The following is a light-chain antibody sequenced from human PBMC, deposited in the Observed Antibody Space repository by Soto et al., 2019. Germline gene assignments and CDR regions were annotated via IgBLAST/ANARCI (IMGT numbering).Light chain of an antibody. CDR2: DTS. J-gene: IGLJ2*01. CDR3: AACDDSLNGPA. CDR1: YSNIGIND. V-gene: IGLV1-44*01. Sequence: QSVLTQPPSASGTPGQRVTVSCSGTYSNIGINDVHWYRQLSGTAPQILIYDTSQRATGVPDRFSGSRSGTSASLVISGLQTEDEADYHCAACDDSLNGPAFGGGTQLTVL.